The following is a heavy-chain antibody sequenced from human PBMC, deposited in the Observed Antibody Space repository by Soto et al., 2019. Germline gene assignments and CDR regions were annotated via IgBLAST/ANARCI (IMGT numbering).Heavy chain of an antibody. Sequence: ESGGGLVQTGRSLRLSCAASGFTFDDYAMHWVRQVPGKGLEWVSGINWNSGSIGYGDSVKGRFAISRDNAKNSLHLQMNSLSAEDTAFYYCVKDESINWYSGHFRHWGQGTLVTVSS. CDR2: INWNSGSI. D-gene: IGHD6-13*01. CDR3: VKDESINWYSGHFRH. V-gene: IGHV3-9*01. CDR1: GFTFDDYA. J-gene: IGHJ1*01.